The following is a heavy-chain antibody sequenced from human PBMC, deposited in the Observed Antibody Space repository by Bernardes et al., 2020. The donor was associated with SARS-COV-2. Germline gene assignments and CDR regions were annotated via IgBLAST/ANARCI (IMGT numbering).Heavy chain of an antibody. CDR1: GFTFSSYS. CDR3: VRERYGDIHHDS. V-gene: IGHV3-21*01. J-gene: IGHJ4*02. Sequence: GGSLRLSCAASGFTFSSYSMNWVRQAPGKGLEWVSSISSSSSYIYYADSVKGRFTISRDNAKDSLYLQMNSLRDEDTAVYYCVRERYGDIHHDSWGQGTLVTVSS. D-gene: IGHD4-17*01. CDR2: ISSSSSYI.